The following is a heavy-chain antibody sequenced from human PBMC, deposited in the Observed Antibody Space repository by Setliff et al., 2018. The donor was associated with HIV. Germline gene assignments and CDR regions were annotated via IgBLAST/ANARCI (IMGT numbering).Heavy chain of an antibody. CDR2: ITSSGDAI. V-gene: IGHV3-48*03. Sequence: PGGSLRLSCGASGFTFSDIEMNWVRQAPGKGLEWVSYITSSGDAIYYADSVKGRFTISRDNAKNSLYLQMNSLRAEDTAVYYCARLRINDFWGQGTPVTVSS. J-gene: IGHJ4*02. CDR1: GFTFSDIE. CDR3: ARLRINDF.